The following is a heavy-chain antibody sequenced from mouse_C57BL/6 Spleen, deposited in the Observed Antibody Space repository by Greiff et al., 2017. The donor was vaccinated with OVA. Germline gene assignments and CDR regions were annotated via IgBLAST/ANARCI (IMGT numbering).Heavy chain of an antibody. CDR2: IDPEDGDT. D-gene: IGHD2-2*01. Sequence: EVQLQQSGAELVRPGASVKLSCTASGFNIKDYYMHWVKQRPEQGLEWIGRIDPEDGDTEYAPKFQGKATMTADTSSNTAYLQLSSLTSEDTAVYYCTRWLRTPYWYFDVWGTGTTVTVSS. J-gene: IGHJ1*03. CDR3: TRWLRTPYWYFDV. CDR1: GFNIKDYY. V-gene: IGHV14-1*01.